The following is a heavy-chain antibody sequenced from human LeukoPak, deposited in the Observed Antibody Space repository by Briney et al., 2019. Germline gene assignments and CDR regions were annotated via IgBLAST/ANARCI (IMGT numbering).Heavy chain of an antibody. V-gene: IGHV1-18*01. J-gene: IGHJ4*02. CDR3: ARVQNLGLMAARPAIDY. CDR2: ISAYNGNT. Sequence: ASVKVSCKASGYTFTSYGISWVRQAPGQGLEWMGWISAYNGNTNYAQKLQGRVTMTTDTATSTAYMELRSLRSDDTAVYYCARVQNLGLMAARPAIDYWGQGTLVTVSS. CDR1: GYTFTSYG. D-gene: IGHD6-6*01.